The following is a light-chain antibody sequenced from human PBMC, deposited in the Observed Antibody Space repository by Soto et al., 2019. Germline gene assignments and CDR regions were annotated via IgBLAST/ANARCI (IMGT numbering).Light chain of an antibody. J-gene: IGKJ1*01. Sequence: EIGMTQSPATLSVSPGERATLSCRASQSVSSNLAWYQQKPGQAPSLLIYGASTRATGIPARFSGSGSGTEFTLTISSLQFEDFAVYYCQQYNNWPPMAFGQGTKVEIK. CDR3: QQYNNWPPMA. CDR2: GAS. CDR1: QSVSSN. V-gene: IGKV3-15*01.